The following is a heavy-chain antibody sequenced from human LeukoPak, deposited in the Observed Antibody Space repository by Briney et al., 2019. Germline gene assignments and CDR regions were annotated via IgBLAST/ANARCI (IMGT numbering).Heavy chain of an antibody. CDR3: ARALVRATMVWYFDL. J-gene: IGHJ2*01. D-gene: IGHD5-12*01. Sequence: SETLSLTCSVSGGSISSYYWSWIRQPPGKGLEWIGHIHYSGSTNYNPSLKSRVTISVDRSKSQFSLNLSSVTAADTAVYYCARALVRATMVWYFDLWGRGTLVTVSS. CDR1: GGSISSYY. CDR2: IHYSGST. V-gene: IGHV4-59*12.